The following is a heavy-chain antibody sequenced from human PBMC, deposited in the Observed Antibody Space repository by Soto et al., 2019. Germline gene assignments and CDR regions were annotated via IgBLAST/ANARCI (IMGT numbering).Heavy chain of an antibody. CDR1: GYTFNSYG. Sequence: ASVKVSCKASGYTFNSYGISWVRQAPGKGLEWMGWISAYNGNTNYAQKLQGRVTMTTYTSTSTAYMALRSLRSDDTAVYYCARASGNYDFLSGYNYYYYGMDVWGQGTTVTVSS. CDR3: ARASGNYDFLSGYNYYYYGMDV. V-gene: IGHV1-18*01. CDR2: ISAYNGNT. J-gene: IGHJ6*02. D-gene: IGHD3-3*01.